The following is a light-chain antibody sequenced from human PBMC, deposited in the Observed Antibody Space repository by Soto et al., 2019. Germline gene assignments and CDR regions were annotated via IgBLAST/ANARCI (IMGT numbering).Light chain of an antibody. CDR3: SSYTSSSTL. CDR1: SSGVGGYNY. CDR2: EVS. Sequence: QSALTQPASVSGSPGQSITISCTGTSSGVGGYNYVSWYQQHPGKAPKLMIYEVSNRPSGVSNRFSGSKSGNTASLTISGIQAEDEADYYCSSYTSSSTLFGGGTKLTVL. V-gene: IGLV2-14*01. J-gene: IGLJ3*02.